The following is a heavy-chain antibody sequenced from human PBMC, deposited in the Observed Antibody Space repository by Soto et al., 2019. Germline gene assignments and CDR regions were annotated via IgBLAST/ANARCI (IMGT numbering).Heavy chain of an antibody. Sequence: PSETLSLTCTVSGGSVSRGSYYWSWIRQPPGKGLEWIGYIYYSGSTNYNPSLKSRVTISVDTSKNQFSLKLSSVTAADTAVYYCAREVIVATSEYYYYYGMDVWGQGTTVTVSS. CDR3: AREVIVATSEYYYYYGMDV. D-gene: IGHD5-12*01. CDR1: GGSVSRGSYY. CDR2: IYYSGST. J-gene: IGHJ6*02. V-gene: IGHV4-61*01.